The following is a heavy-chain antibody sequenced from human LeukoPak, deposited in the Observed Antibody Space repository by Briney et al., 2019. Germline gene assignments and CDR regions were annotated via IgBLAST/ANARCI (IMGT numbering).Heavy chain of an antibody. Sequence: SGTLSLTYAVPGGSISSYYWSWIRQPPGKGLEWIGYIYYSGSTNYNPSLKSRVTISVDTSKNQFSLKLSSVTAADTAVYYCARTLDDYGDYLRLGGYYMDVWGKGTTVTVSS. CDR3: ARTLDDYGDYLRLGGYYMDV. CDR1: GGSISSYY. J-gene: IGHJ6*03. D-gene: IGHD4-17*01. V-gene: IGHV4-59*01. CDR2: IYYSGST.